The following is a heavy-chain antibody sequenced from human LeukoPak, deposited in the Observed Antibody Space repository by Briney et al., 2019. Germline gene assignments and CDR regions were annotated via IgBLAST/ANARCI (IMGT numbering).Heavy chain of an antibody. Sequence: ASVKVSCKASGYTFTSYDINWVRQATGQGLEWMGWMNPNSGNTGYAQKFQGRVTMTRNTSISTAYMELSSLRSEDTAVYYCARKGQGIVGATLGFYYYYMDVWGKGTTVTVSS. CDR3: ARKGQGIVGATLGFYYYYMDV. V-gene: IGHV1-8*01. D-gene: IGHD1-26*01. J-gene: IGHJ6*03. CDR2: MNPNSGNT. CDR1: GYTFTSYD.